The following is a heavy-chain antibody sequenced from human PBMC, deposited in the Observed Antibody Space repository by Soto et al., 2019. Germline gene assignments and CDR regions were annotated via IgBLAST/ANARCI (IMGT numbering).Heavy chain of an antibody. Sequence: PSETLSLTCVVSGDSVSSTNWWSWVRQPPGKGLEWIGEIYHSGSSNYNPSLKSRVTMSVDKAKNQFSLRLTSVTAADTAVYFCASNPPGYYGMDVWGQGTTVTVSS. J-gene: IGHJ6*02. CDR1: GDSVSSTNW. V-gene: IGHV4-4*02. CDR3: ASNPPGYYGMDV. CDR2: IYHSGSS.